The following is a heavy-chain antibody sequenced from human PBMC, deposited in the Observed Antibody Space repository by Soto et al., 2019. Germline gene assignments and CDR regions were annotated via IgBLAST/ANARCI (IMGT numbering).Heavy chain of an antibody. CDR1: GGSISSGGYS. V-gene: IGHV4-30-2*01. CDR2: IYHSGST. D-gene: IGHD7-27*01. J-gene: IGHJ4*02. Sequence: KPSETLSLTCAVSGGSISSGGYSWSWIRQPPGKGLEWIGYIYHSGSTYYNPSLKSRVTISVDRSKNQFSLKLSSVTAADTAVYYCARAHGREGVYKLGLRLFDYWGQGTLVTVSS. CDR3: ARAHGREGVYKLGLRLFDY.